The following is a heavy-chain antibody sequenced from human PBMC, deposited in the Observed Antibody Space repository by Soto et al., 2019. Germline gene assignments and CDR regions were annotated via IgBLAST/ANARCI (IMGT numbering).Heavy chain of an antibody. CDR2: IYYSGST. CDR1: GGSISSSSYY. J-gene: IGHJ4*02. CDR3: ARTLKYCNGGSCYPDHFDY. Sequence: QLQLQESGPGLVKPSETLSLTCTVSGGSISSSSYYWGWIRQPPGKGLEWIGTIYYSGSTYYNPSLRSRVTISVDTSKNQFSLKLSSVTAADTAVYYCARTLKYCNGGSCYPDHFDYWGQGILVTVSS. V-gene: IGHV4-39*01. D-gene: IGHD2-15*01.